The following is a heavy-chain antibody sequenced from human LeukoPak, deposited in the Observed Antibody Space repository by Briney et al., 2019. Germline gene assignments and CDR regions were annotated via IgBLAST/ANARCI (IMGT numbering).Heavy chain of an antibody. Sequence: PGRSLRLSCAASGFTFSSYGMHWVRQAPGKGLEWVAVISYDGSNKYYADSVKGRFTISRDNSKNTLYLQMNSLRAEDTAVYYCAKHTGSGWYRGWFDPWGQGTLVTVSS. J-gene: IGHJ5*02. CDR3: AKHTGSGWYRGWFDP. CDR2: ISYDGSNK. CDR1: GFTFSSYG. V-gene: IGHV3-30*18. D-gene: IGHD6-19*01.